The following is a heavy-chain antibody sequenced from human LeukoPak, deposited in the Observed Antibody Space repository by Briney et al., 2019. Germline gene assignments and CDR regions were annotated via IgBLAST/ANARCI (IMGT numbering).Heavy chain of an antibody. CDR1: GFTFSNYW. CDR3: ALPLRDGDFYFDY. D-gene: IGHD4-17*01. J-gene: IGHJ4*02. Sequence: GGSPRLSCAASGFTFSNYWMHWVRQAPGKGLVWVSRINRDGRSTNYADSVKGQFTISRDNAKNTVFLQMNSLRAEDTAVYYCALPLRDGDFYFDYWGQGALVTVSS. CDR2: INRDGRST. V-gene: IGHV3-74*01.